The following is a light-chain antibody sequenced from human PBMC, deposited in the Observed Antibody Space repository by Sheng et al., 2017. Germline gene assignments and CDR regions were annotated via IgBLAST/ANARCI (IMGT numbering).Light chain of an antibody. J-gene: IGKJ2*03. V-gene: IGKV3-15*01. CDR2: GAS. CDR3: QQYRKWYS. Sequence: EILMTQSPGTLSVSPGERATLSCRASQSVSSNLAWYQQKPGQAPRLLIYGASTRATGIPGRFSGSGSGTEFTLTISNLESEDFAVYYCQQYRKWYSFGQGTKLEIK. CDR1: QSVSSN.